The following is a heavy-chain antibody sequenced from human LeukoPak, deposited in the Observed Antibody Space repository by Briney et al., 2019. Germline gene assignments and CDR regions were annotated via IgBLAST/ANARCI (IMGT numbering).Heavy chain of an antibody. Sequence: SETLSLTCAVYGGSFSGYYWSWIRQPPGKGLEWIGEINHSGSTNYNPSLKSRVTISVDTSKNQFPLKLSSVTAADTAVYYCARSSPGLDYWGQGTLVTVSS. J-gene: IGHJ4*02. CDR2: INHSGST. D-gene: IGHD1-14*01. V-gene: IGHV4-34*01. CDR1: GGSFSGYY. CDR3: ARSSPGLDY.